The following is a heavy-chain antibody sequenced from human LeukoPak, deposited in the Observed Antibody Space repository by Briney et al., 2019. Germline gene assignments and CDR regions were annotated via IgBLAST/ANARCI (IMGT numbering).Heavy chain of an antibody. CDR3: ARDAPGGKRPYYFDY. V-gene: IGHV3-21*01. CDR1: GFTFSSYS. J-gene: IGHJ4*02. CDR2: ISSSSSYI. D-gene: IGHD3-10*01. Sequence: PGGSLRLSCAASGFTFSSYSMNWVRQAPGKGLEWVSSISSSSSYIYYADSVKGRFTISRDNAKNSLYLQMNSLRAEDTAVYYCARDAPGGKRPYYFDYWGQGTLVTVSS.